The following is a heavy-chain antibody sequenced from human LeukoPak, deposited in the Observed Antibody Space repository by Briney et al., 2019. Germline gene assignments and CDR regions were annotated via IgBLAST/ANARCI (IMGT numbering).Heavy chain of an antibody. CDR2: MNPNSGNT. CDR3: ARDPYDSSGYYDY. V-gene: IGHV1-8*01. J-gene: IGHJ4*02. CDR1: GYTFTSYD. D-gene: IGHD3-22*01. Sequence: ASVKVSCKASGYTFTSYDIDWVRQATGQGLEWMGWMNPNSGNTGYAQKFQGRVTMTRNTSISTAYMELSSLRSEDTAVYYCARDPYDSSGYYDYWGQGTLVTVSS.